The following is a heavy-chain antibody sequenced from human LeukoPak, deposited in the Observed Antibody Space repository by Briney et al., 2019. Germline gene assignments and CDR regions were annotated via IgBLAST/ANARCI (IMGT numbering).Heavy chain of an antibody. CDR3: ARGANNWNYRSYFDF. V-gene: IGHV3-9*01. J-gene: IGHJ4*02. Sequence: PGGSLRLSCAASGFTFDDYAMHWVRQAPGKGLEWVSGISWNSGSIGYADSVKGRFTISRDNSKNTLYLQMNSLRAEDTAIYYCARGANNWNYRSYFDFRGQGTLVTVSS. D-gene: IGHD1-7*01. CDR2: ISWNSGSI. CDR1: GFTFDDYA.